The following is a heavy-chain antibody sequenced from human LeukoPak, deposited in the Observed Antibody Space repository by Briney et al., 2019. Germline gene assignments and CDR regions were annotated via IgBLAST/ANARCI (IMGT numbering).Heavy chain of an antibody. V-gene: IGHV3-21*01. D-gene: IGHD3-22*01. CDR3: AKGFAYYYDSSGYQIDY. CDR1: GFTFSSYS. CDR2: ISSSSSYI. J-gene: IGHJ4*02. Sequence: GGSLRLSCAASGFTFSSYSMNWVRQAPGKGLEWVSSISSSSSYIYYADSVKGRFTISRDNSKNTLYLQMNSLRAEDTAVYYCAKGFAYYYDSSGYQIDYWGQGTLVTVSS.